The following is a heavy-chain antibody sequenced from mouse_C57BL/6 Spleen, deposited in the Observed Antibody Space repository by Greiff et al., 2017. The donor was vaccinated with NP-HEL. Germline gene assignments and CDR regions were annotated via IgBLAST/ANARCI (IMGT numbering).Heavy chain of an antibody. Sequence: QVQLQQPGAELVMPGASVKLSCKASGYTFTSYWMHWVKQRPGQGLEWIGEIDPSDSYTNYNQKFKGKSTLTVDKSSSTAYMQLSSLTSEDSAVYYCERKGRLDWYFDVWGTGTTVTVSS. CDR2: IDPSDSYT. V-gene: IGHV1-69*01. J-gene: IGHJ1*03. CDR1: GYTFTSYW. CDR3: ERKGRLDWYFDV.